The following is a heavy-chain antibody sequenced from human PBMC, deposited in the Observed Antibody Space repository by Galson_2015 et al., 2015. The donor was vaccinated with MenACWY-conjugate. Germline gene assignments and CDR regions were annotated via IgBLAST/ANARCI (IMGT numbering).Heavy chain of an antibody. V-gene: IGHV3-74*01. J-gene: IGHJ4*02. Sequence: SLRLSCAASGFTFSNYGMNWVRQAPGKGLVWVSRINPGGSSTTYADSVKDRFTISRDNAKNTLYLQMNSLRPEDTAVFYCAKTRGASFYFDSWGQGTLVTVSS. CDR2: INPGGSST. CDR3: AKTRGASFYFDS. CDR1: GFTFSNYG. D-gene: IGHD1-26*01.